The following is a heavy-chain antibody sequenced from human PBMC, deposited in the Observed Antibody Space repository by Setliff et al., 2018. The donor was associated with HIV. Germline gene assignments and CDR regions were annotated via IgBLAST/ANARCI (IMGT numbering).Heavy chain of an antibody. D-gene: IGHD2-8*02. CDR1: GYTFTGYY. Sequence: ASVKVSCKGAGYTFTGYYVHWVRLAPGQGLEWMGWINPNVGGTTYAQKFQGRVTMTRDTSISTAYMELSRLTSDDTALYYCAREADYSDTGGQYRYWGQGTLVTVSS. CDR2: INPNVGGT. J-gene: IGHJ4*02. V-gene: IGHV1-2*02. CDR3: AREADYSDTGGQYRY.